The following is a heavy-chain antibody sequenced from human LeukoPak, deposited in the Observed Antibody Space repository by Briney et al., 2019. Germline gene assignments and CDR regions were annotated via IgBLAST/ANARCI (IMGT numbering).Heavy chain of an antibody. D-gene: IGHD3-10*01. V-gene: IGHV1-2*02. CDR1: GYTFTGYY. CDR2: INPNSGGT. J-gene: IGHJ6*03. Sequence: ASVKVSCKASGYTFTGYYMHWVRQAPGQGLEWMGWINPNSGGTNYAQKFQGRVTMTRDTSISTAYMELSRLRSDDTAVYYCARKQTPPVRRTYYYYYYMDVWGKGTTVTVSS. CDR3: ARKQTPPVRRTYYYYYYMDV.